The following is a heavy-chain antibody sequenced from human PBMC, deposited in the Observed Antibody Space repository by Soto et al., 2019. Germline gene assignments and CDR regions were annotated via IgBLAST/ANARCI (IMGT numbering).Heavy chain of an antibody. D-gene: IGHD3-16*01. CDR1: GFTFSTYG. CDR3: ARDGGGAKDY. J-gene: IGHJ4*02. CDR2: ISCDGGEK. V-gene: IGHV3-30-3*01. Sequence: QVQLVEFGGGVVQPGRSLRLSCAASGFTFSTYGMHWVRQAPGKGLEWVARISCDGGEKDYADSVKGRFTISRDNSKNTLSLQMNSLRVEDTAVYYGARDGGGAKDYWGQGTLVTVSS.